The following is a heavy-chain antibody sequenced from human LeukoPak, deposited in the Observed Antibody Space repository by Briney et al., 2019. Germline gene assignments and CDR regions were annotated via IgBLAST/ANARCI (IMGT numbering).Heavy chain of an antibody. CDR2: INPGDSDT. Sequence: PGESLKISCQASGYSLTSSWIGWARQMPGKGLEWMAIINPGDSDTRYSPSFQGQVTISADKSISTVYLQWGSLKAPDTAMYYCARQPGAGWFDPWGQGTLVTVSS. J-gene: IGHJ5*02. V-gene: IGHV5-51*01. CDR1: GYSLTSSW. CDR3: ARQPGAGWFDP. D-gene: IGHD3-10*01.